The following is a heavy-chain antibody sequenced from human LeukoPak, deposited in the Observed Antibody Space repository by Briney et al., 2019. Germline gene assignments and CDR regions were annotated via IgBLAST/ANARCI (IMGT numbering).Heavy chain of an antibody. Sequence: ASVNVSCKASGYTFTVYYMHWVRQAPGQGLEWMGWINPNSGGTNYAQKFQGRVTMTRDTSISTAYMELSRLRSDDTAVYYCARGATTGYSYGYYFDYWGQGTLVTVSS. V-gene: IGHV1-2*02. CDR2: INPNSGGT. D-gene: IGHD5-18*01. J-gene: IGHJ4*02. CDR1: GYTFTVYY. CDR3: ARGATTGYSYGYYFDY.